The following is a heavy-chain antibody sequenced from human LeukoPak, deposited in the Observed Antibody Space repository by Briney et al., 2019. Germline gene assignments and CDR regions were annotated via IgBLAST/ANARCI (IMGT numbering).Heavy chain of an antibody. Sequence: GRSLRLSCAASGFTFSSYGMHWVRQAPGKGLEWVAAISYDGSNKYYADSVKGRFTISRDNSKNTLYLQMNSLRAEDTAVYYCAKDPKSLTVATRGPLDYWGQGTLVTVSS. CDR3: AKDPKSLTVATRGPLDY. J-gene: IGHJ4*02. V-gene: IGHV3-30*18. CDR2: ISYDGSNK. CDR1: GFTFSSYG. D-gene: IGHD6-19*01.